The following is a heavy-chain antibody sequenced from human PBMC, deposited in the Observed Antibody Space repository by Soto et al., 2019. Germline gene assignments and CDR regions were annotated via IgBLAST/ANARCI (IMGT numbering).Heavy chain of an antibody. CDR3: ARGVLRYFDWLQNPDAFDI. CDR2: ISAYNGNT. CDR1: GYTFTSYG. V-gene: IGHV1-18*01. J-gene: IGHJ3*02. Sequence: ASVKVSCKASGYTFTSYGISWVRQAPGQGLEWTGWISAYNGNTNYAQKLQGRVTMTTDTSTSTAYMELRSLRSDDTAVYYCARGVLRYFDWLQNPDAFDIWGQGTMVTVSS. D-gene: IGHD3-9*01.